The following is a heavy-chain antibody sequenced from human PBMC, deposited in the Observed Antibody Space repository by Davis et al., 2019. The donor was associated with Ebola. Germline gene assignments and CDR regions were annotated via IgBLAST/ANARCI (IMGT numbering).Heavy chain of an antibody. J-gene: IGHJ4*02. CDR2: INPNSGGT. V-gene: IGHV1-2*04. Sequence: ASVKVSCKASGYTFTGYYMHWVRQAPGQGLEWMGRINPNSGGTNYAHKFQGWVTMTRDTSISTAYMELSRLRSDDTAVYYCATTTQYCSSTSCHAPLDYWGQGTLVTVSS. D-gene: IGHD2-2*01. CDR1: GYTFTGYY. CDR3: ATTTQYCSSTSCHAPLDY.